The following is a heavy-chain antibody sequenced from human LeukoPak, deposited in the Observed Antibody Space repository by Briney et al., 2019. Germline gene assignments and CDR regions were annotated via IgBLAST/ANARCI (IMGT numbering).Heavy chain of an antibody. V-gene: IGHV3-30-3*01. D-gene: IGHD3-10*01. Sequence: GGSLGRSCAASGFTFSSYAMHWVRQAPGKGLEWVAVISYDGSNKYYADSVKGRFTISRDNSKNTLYLQMNSLRAEDTAVYYCHTGSGSYYVDAFDIWGQGTMVTVSS. J-gene: IGHJ3*02. CDR3: HTGSGSYYVDAFDI. CDR2: ISYDGSNK. CDR1: GFTFSSYA.